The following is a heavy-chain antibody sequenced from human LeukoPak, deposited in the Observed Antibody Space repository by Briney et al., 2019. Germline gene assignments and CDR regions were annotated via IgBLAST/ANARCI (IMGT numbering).Heavy chain of an antibody. D-gene: IGHD2-2*01. J-gene: IGHJ4*02. CDR3: AKDRLVVAPAAMASNFDY. CDR2: ISYDGRNT. Sequence: GGSLRLSCAASGFTFSDHYMDWVRQAPGKGLEWVAVISYDGRNTYYADSVKGRFTISRDNSKNTLYLQMNSLKTEDTAVYYCAKDRLVVAPAAMASNFDYWGQGTLVTVSS. V-gene: IGHV3-30*18. CDR1: GFTFSDHY.